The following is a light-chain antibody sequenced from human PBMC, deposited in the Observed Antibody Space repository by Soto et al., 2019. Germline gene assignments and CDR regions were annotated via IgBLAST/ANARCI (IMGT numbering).Light chain of an antibody. CDR1: QSISSW. Sequence: DNQMTQSPSTLSASVGDRVTITCRASQSISSWLAWYQQKPGKAPKLLIYDASSLESGVPSRFSVSGSDTEFTLTINNLQPDDFATYHCQQYNRYSLTFGGWTKVEIK. J-gene: IGKJ4*01. CDR3: QQYNRYSLT. CDR2: DAS. V-gene: IGKV1-5*01.